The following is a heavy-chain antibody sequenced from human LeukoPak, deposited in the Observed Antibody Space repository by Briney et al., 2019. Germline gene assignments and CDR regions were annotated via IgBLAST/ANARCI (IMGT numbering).Heavy chain of an antibody. V-gene: IGHV3-30-3*01. J-gene: IGHJ4*02. D-gene: IGHD4-11*01. CDR3: ARSGGLQKFDY. CDR1: EFTFSNYA. Sequence: GGSLRLSCAASEFTFSNYAVHWVRQAPGKGLQWGAVISYDGNTIHYADSVKGRFTISRDTSKNTLYLQMNSLRTEDTAVYYCARSGGLQKFDYWGQGTLVTVSS. CDR2: ISYDGNTI.